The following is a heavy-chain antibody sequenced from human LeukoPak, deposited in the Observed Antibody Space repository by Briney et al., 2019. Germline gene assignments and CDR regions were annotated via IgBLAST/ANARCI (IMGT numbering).Heavy chain of an antibody. V-gene: IGHV3-23*01. J-gene: IGHJ4*02. CDR2: ISGSGGTT. CDR3: AKDRLGALLYFDS. D-gene: IGHD1-26*01. CDR1: GFTFSSYG. Sequence: GGTLRLSCAASGFTFSSYGMSWVRQAPGKGLEWVSAISGSGGTTYYADSVKGRFTISRDNSMNTLYLQMNSLRAGDTAVYSCAKDRLGALLYFDSWGQGTLVTVSS.